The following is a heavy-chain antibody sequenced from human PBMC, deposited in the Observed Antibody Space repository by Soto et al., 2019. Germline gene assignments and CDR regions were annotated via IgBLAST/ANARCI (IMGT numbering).Heavy chain of an antibody. CDR1: GGSFSGYY. CDR2: INHSGST. J-gene: IGHJ4*02. V-gene: IGHV4-34*01. Sequence: SETLSLTCAVYGGSFSGYYLSWIRQPPGKGLEWIGEINHSGSTNYNPSLKSRVTISVDTSKNQFSLKLSSVTAADTAVYYCARGGGIAAAGLKYYFDYWGQGTLVTVSS. D-gene: IGHD6-13*01. CDR3: ARGGGIAAAGLKYYFDY.